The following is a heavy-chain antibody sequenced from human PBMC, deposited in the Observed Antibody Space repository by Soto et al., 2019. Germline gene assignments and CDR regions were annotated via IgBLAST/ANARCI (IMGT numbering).Heavy chain of an antibody. J-gene: IGHJ4*02. V-gene: IGHV4-31*03. CDR2: IYYSVRS. Sequence: QVQLQESGPGLVKPSQTLSLTCTVSGGSISSGGYYWSWIRQHPGKRLEWSGYIYYSVRSYYNPSLKSRVTTSVDTSKTQFSLKLSSVTAADTAVYYCARGITMVRGVGVFYFDYWGQGTLVTVSS. D-gene: IGHD3-10*01. CDR1: GGSISSGGYY. CDR3: ARGITMVRGVGVFYFDY.